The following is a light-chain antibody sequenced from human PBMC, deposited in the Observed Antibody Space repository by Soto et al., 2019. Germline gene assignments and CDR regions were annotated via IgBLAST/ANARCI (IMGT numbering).Light chain of an antibody. Sequence: DIKMTQSPSSLTASLGDRVTIACRASQDILTFLNWYQQKSGKAPKLLIVAASSLQTGVPSRFSGSGSGTEFSLTITGLQPEDVATYYCQQSYRKPATFGQGTKLEIK. CDR3: QQSYRKPAT. CDR1: QDILTF. J-gene: IGKJ2*01. V-gene: IGKV1-39*01. CDR2: AAS.